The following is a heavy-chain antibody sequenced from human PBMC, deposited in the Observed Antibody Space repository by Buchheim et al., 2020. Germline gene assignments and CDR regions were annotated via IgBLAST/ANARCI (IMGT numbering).Heavy chain of an antibody. CDR1: SGPISSSSSYY. D-gene: IGHD1-26*01. J-gene: IGHJ4*02. CDR2: IYYSGST. Sequence: QLQLQESGPGLVKPSETLSLTCAVSSGPISSSSSYYWGWIRQPPGKGLEFIGSIYYSGSTYYNPSLKSRVTISVDTSKNHFSLKLSSVTAADTAVYYCARLGRWEVPIDYWGQGT. CDR3: ARLGRWEVPIDY. V-gene: IGHV4-39*02.